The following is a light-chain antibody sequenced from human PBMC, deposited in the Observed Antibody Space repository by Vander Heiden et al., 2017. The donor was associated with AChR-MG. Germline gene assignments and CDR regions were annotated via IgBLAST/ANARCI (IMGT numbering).Light chain of an antibody. CDR3: QQYKTYPLT. V-gene: IGKV1-5*03. J-gene: IGKJ4*01. CDR2: KAS. CDR1: QSISGW. Sequence: DIQMTQSPSTLSASVGDRVTLTCRASQSISGWLAWYQQKPGKAPNLLIYKASSLESGVSSRFSGSGSGTEFTLTISSLQPDDAATYYCQQYKTYPLTFGGGTKVEIK.